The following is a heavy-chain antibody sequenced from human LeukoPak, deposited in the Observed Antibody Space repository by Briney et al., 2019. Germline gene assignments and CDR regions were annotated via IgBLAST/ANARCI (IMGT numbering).Heavy chain of an antibody. CDR3: ARHRRVVVVVATKGAHTVTTQAGVDY. Sequence: SEILSLTCTVSGGSISSSNYYWGWIPQPPGKGLEWIGSIYYSGSTYYSPSLKSRVTISVDTSKNQFSLRLSSVTTADTAVYYCARHRRVVVVVATKGAHTVTTQAGVDYWGQGTLVTVSA. D-gene: IGHD2-15*01. V-gene: IGHV4-39*01. CDR2: IYYSGST. J-gene: IGHJ4*02. CDR1: GGSISSSNYY.